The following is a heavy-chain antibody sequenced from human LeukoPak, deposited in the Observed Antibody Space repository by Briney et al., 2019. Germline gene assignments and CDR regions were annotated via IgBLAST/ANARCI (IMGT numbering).Heavy chain of an antibody. CDR2: IYTSGST. J-gene: IGHJ6*03. CDR3: AREVLAASGLGYYMDV. V-gene: IGHV4-4*07. D-gene: IGHD3-9*01. CDR1: GGSISSYY. Sequence: SETLSLTCTVSGGSISSYYWSWIRQPAGKGLEWIGRIYTSGSTNYNPSLKSRVTISVDTSKNQFSLKLSSVTAADTAVYYCAREVLAASGLGYYMDVWGKGTTVTVSS.